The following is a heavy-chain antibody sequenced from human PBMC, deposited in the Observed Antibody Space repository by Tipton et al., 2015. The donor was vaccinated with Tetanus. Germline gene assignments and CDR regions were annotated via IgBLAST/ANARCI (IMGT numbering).Heavy chain of an antibody. CDR1: GGSVSRSSHY. D-gene: IGHD1-7*01. J-gene: IGHJ6*01. CDR2: IYHSGLT. CDR3: ARDRITGPTGRYYAMDV. V-gene: IGHV4-61*01. Sequence: TLSLTCTVSGGSVSRSSHYWTWIRQPPGKGLEWIGYIYHSGLTNYNPSLKSRVAISIDTSKNQFSLNLSSVTAADTAVYYCARDRITGPTGRYYAMDVWGQGTTVTVSS.